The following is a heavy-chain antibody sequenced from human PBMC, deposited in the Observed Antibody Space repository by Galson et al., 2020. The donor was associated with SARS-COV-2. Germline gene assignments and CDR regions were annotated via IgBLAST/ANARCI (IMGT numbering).Heavy chain of an antibody. CDR2: FDPEDGET. CDR3: ATTTIFGVVSQTWFEP. J-gene: IGHJ5*02. D-gene: IGHD3-3*01. Sequence: ASVKVSCKVSGYTLTELSMHWVRQAPGKGLEWMGGFDPEDGETIYAQKFQGRVTMTEDTSTDTAYMELSSLRSEDTAVYYCATTTIFGVVSQTWFEPWGQGTLVTVSS. CDR1: GYTLTELS. V-gene: IGHV1-24*01.